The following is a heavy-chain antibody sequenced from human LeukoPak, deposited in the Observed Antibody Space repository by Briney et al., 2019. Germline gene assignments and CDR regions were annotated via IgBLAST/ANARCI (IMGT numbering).Heavy chain of an antibody. CDR3: ARSTVTYDY. D-gene: IGHD4-17*01. Sequence: SSETLSLTCTVSGGSISSYYWSWIRQPPGKGLEWIGYIYYSGSSNYNPSVKSRVTISVDTSKNQFSLNLSSVTAADTAVYYCARSTVTYDYWGQGTLVTVSS. V-gene: IGHV4-59*08. CDR1: GGSISSYY. J-gene: IGHJ4*02. CDR2: IYYSGSS.